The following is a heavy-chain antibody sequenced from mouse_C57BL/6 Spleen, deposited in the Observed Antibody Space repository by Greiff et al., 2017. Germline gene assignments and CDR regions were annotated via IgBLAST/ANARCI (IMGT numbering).Heavy chain of an antibody. CDR2: IDPSDSYT. D-gene: IGHD4-1*01. Sequence: QVQLQQPGAELVRPGTSVKLSCKASGYTFTSYWMHWVKQRPGQGLEWIGVIDPSDSYTNYNQKFKGKATLTVDTSSSTAYMQLSSLTSEDSAVYYWARPNPWTSGYFDVWGTGTTVTVSS. CDR1: GYTFTSYW. J-gene: IGHJ1*03. CDR3: ARPNPWTSGYFDV. V-gene: IGHV1-59*01.